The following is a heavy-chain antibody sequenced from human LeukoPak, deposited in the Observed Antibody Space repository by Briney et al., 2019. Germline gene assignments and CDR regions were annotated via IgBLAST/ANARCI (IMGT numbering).Heavy chain of an antibody. Sequence: GGSLRLSCAASGFTFSSYGMSWVRQAPGKGLEWVSGISGSGSTTYYADSVKGRFAISRDNSNNTLYLQMSSLRAEDTAVYYCAKATGDQSLLYPFDYWGQGALVTVSS. CDR1: GFTFSSYG. CDR3: AKATGDQSLLYPFDY. D-gene: IGHD2-2*02. V-gene: IGHV3-23*01. J-gene: IGHJ4*02. CDR2: ISGSGSTT.